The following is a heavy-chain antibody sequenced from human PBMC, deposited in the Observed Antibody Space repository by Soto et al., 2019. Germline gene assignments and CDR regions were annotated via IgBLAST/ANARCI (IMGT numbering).Heavy chain of an antibody. D-gene: IGHD5-12*01. J-gene: IGHJ6*03. Sequence: GSLRLSCAASGFTFSTYTMSWIRQPPGKGLEWIGYIYYSGSTNYNPSLKSRVTISVDTSKNQFSLKLSSVTAADTAVYYCARHRGFEYSGYDSYYYYYYYMDVWGKGTTVTVSS. CDR2: IYYSGST. CDR3: ARHRGFEYSGYDSYYYYYYYMDV. CDR1: GFTFSTYT. V-gene: IGHV4-59*08.